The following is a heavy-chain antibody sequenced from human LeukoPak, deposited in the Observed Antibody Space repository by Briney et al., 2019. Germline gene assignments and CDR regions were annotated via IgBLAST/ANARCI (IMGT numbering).Heavy chain of an antibody. CDR1: EFTLGSYA. V-gene: IGHV3-20*04. D-gene: IGHD3-10*01. J-gene: IGHJ6*03. Sequence: GGSLRLSCAASEFTLGSYAMSWVRQAPGKGLEWVSGINWNGGSTGYADSVKGRFTISRDNAKNFLYLQMNSLRAEDTALYYCARDYRGGSGSYLGNYYYMDVWGKGTTVTVSS. CDR3: ARDYRGGSGSYLGNYYYMDV. CDR2: INWNGGST.